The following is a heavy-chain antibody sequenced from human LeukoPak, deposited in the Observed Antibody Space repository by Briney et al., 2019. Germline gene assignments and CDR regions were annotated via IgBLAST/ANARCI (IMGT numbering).Heavy chain of an antibody. Sequence: SETLSLTCTVSGGSISSYYWSWIRQPAGKGLEWIGRIYTSGSTNYNPSLESRVTMSVDTSKNQFSLKLSSVTAADTAVYYCAREISDFWSGSRFDPWGQGTLVTVSS. CDR3: AREISDFWSGSRFDP. CDR2: IYTSGST. J-gene: IGHJ5*02. CDR1: GGSISSYY. V-gene: IGHV4-4*07. D-gene: IGHD3-3*01.